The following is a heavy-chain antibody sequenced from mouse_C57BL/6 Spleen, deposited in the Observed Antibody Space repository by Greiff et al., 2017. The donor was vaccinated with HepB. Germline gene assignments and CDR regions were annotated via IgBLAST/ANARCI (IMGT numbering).Heavy chain of an antibody. CDR3: ARFDGSSWDWYFDV. CDR2: IDPSDSYT. Sequence: QVQLQQPGAELVMPGASVKLSCKASGYTFTSYWMHWVKQRPGQGLEWIGEIDPSDSYTNYNQKFKGKSTLTVDKYSSTAYMQLSSLTSEDSAVYYCARFDGSSWDWYFDVWGTGTTVTVSS. CDR1: GYTFTSYW. D-gene: IGHD1-1*01. J-gene: IGHJ1*03. V-gene: IGHV1-69*01.